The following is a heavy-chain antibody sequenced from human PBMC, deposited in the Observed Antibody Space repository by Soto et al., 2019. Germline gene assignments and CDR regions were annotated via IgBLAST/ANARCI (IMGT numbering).Heavy chain of an antibody. CDR2: ISYDGSNK. CDR1: GFTFSSYG. CDR3: AKDRRIVVVINAFDI. D-gene: IGHD3-22*01. J-gene: IGHJ3*02. V-gene: IGHV3-30*18. Sequence: QVQLVESGGGVVQPGRSLRLSCAASGFTFSSYGMHWVRQAPGKGLEWVAVISYDGSNKYYADSVKGRFTISRDNSKNTLYLQMNSLRAEDTAVYYCAKDRRIVVVINAFDIWGQGTMVTVSS.